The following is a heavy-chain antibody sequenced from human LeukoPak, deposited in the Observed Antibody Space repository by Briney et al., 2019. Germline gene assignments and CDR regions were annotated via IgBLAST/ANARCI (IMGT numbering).Heavy chain of an antibody. CDR2: ISSSSSYI. V-gene: IGHV3-21*01. CDR1: GFTFSSYS. Sequence: GGSLRLSCAASGFTFSSYSMNWVRQAPGKGLEWVSSISSSSSYIYYADSVKGRFTISRDNAKNTLSLQMNSLRAEDTAVYYCTRDSGPDAFDIWGQGTMVTVSS. J-gene: IGHJ3*02. CDR3: TRDSGPDAFDI.